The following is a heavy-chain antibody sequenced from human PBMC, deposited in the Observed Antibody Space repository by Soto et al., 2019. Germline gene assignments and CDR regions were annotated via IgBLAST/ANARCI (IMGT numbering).Heavy chain of an antibody. CDR3: AKDLYCSSTSCYLYYYYGMDV. Sequence: EVQLLESGGGLVQPGGSLRLSWAASGFTFSSYAMSWVRQAPGKGLEWVSAISGSGGSTYYADSVKGRFTISRDNSKNTLYLQMNSLRAEDTAVYYCAKDLYCSSTSCYLYYYYGMDVWGQGTTVTVSS. CDR1: GFTFSSYA. CDR2: ISGSGGST. V-gene: IGHV3-23*01. J-gene: IGHJ6*02. D-gene: IGHD2-2*01.